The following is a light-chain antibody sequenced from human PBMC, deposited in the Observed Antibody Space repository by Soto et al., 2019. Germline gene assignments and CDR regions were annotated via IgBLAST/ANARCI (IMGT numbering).Light chain of an antibody. CDR1: QSVSSSY. J-gene: IGKJ1*01. CDR2: GLT. Sequence: EIVLTQSPGTLSLSPGERATLSCRASQSVSSSYLAWHQKKPGQAPRLLMYGLTTRATGIPDRFSGSGSGTDFTLTISSLEPEDFAMYYCQQYGSSPFTFGQGTKVEIK. V-gene: IGKV3-20*01. CDR3: QQYGSSPFT.